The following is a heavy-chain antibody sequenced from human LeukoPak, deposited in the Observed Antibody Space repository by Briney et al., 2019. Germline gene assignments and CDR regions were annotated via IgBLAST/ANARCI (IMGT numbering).Heavy chain of an antibody. J-gene: IGHJ4*02. Sequence: GGSLRLSCAASGFTFSSYAMSWVRQAPGKGLEWVSAISGSGGSTYYADSVKGRFTISRDNAKNSLYLQMNSLRAEDTAVYYCARDMACSSTSCYTNDFDYWGQGTLVTVSS. D-gene: IGHD2-2*02. CDR2: ISGSGGST. V-gene: IGHV3-23*01. CDR3: ARDMACSSTSCYTNDFDY. CDR1: GFTFSSYA.